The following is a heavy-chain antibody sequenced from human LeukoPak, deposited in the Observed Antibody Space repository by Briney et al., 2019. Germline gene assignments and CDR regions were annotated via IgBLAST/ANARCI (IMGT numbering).Heavy chain of an antibody. CDR2: IKQDGSEK. CDR1: GFTSSNYW. CDR3: ARLPDDYGDYKYFQH. Sequence: PGGSLRLSCAASGFTSSNYWMSWVRQAPGKGLEWVANIKQDGSEKYYVDSVKGRFTISRDNVKNSLYLQMNSLRAEDTAVYYCARLPDDYGDYKYFQHWGQGTLVTVSS. D-gene: IGHD4-17*01. J-gene: IGHJ1*01. V-gene: IGHV3-7*01.